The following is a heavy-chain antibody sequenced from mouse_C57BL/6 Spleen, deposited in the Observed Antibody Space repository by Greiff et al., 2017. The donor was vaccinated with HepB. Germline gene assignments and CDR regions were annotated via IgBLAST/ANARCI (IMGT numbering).Heavy chain of an antibody. V-gene: IGHV5-16*01. CDR1: GFTFSDYY. J-gene: IGHJ4*01. D-gene: IGHD1-1*01. CDR2: INYDGSST. CDR3: ARNYGRGGAMDY. Sequence: EVQLVESEGGLVQPGSSMKLSCTASGFTFSDYYMAWVRQVPEKGLEWVANINYDGSSTYYLDSLKSRFIISRDNAKNILYLQMSSLKSEDTATYYCARNYGRGGAMDYWGQGTSVTVSS.